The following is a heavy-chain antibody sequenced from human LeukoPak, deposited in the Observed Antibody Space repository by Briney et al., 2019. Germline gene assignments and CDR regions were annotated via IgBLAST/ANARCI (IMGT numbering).Heavy chain of an antibody. Sequence: SETLSLTCTVSGDSISSGDYYWSWIRQPAGKGLEWIGRISSSGSTNYNPSLKSRVTISVDTSKNQFSLKLSSVTAADTAVYYCARVPPAVPYFDYWGQGTLVTVSS. D-gene: IGHD6-19*01. CDR2: ISSSGST. CDR3: ARVPPAVPYFDY. J-gene: IGHJ4*02. V-gene: IGHV4-61*02. CDR1: GDSISSGDYY.